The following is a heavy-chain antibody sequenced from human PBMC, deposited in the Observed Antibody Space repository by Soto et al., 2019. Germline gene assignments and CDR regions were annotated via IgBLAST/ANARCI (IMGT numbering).Heavy chain of an antibody. Sequence: SETLSLTCTLSGVSITSGAYYWTWVRQHPGKGLEWIGYIYYNGNTYFSPSLKSRLTISIDTSKNQFSLKLSSVTAADTAMYYCARARLRAVYAFDFWGQGTMVTVS. D-gene: IGHD4-17*01. CDR2: IYYNGNT. J-gene: IGHJ3*01. V-gene: IGHV4-31*03. CDR3: ARARLRAVYAFDF. CDR1: GVSITSGAYY.